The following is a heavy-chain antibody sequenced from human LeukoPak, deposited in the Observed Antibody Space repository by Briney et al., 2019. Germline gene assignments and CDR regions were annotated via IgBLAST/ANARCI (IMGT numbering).Heavy chain of an antibody. CDR3: ARSSTWEPFDY. CDR1: GYTFTSYG. Sequence: GASVKVSCKASGYTFTSYGISWVRQAPGQGLEWLGWIYPHNGNTNYAQKLQDRVSMTTATSTSTAYMELRGLRSDDTPVYYCARSSTWEPFDYWGQGTLVTVSS. J-gene: IGHJ4*02. V-gene: IGHV1-18*01. D-gene: IGHD1-26*01. CDR2: IYPHNGNT.